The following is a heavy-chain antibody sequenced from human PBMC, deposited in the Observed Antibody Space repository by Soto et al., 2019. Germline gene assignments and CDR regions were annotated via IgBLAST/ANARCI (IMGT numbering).Heavy chain of an antibody. Sequence: QMKLVQSGAEVTKTGSSVTVSCQALGNTFSYRYLHWVRQAPGQALEWMGWIAPFSGDAHSAQKFQRGTLTRDRSINTAYMRMSSLRSEDTAIYFCASGGAGSGPFTWELPDHWGQGTLVTVSS. V-gene: IGHV1-45*02. CDR3: ASGGAGSGPFTWELPDH. CDR2: IAPFSGDA. J-gene: IGHJ4*02. CDR1: GNTFSYRY. D-gene: IGHD1-26*01.